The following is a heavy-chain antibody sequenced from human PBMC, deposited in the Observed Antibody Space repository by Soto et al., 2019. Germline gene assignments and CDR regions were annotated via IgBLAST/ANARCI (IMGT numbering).Heavy chain of an antibody. Sequence: QVQLVQSGAEVKKPGSSVKVSCKASGGTFSSYAISWVRQAPGQGLEWMGGIIPIFGTADYAQKFQGRVTITADESTRTAYVELSSLRSEDTAVYYCAKTPENYSYGMDVWGQGTTVTVSS. V-gene: IGHV1-69*12. CDR1: GGTFSSYA. CDR2: IIPIFGTA. J-gene: IGHJ6*02. CDR3: AKTPENYSYGMDV.